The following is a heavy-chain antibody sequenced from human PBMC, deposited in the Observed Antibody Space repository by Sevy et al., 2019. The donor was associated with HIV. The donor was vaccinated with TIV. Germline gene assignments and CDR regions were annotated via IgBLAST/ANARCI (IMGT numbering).Heavy chain of an antibody. CDR3: TRVRDSPRMPGYSSGWSDY. V-gene: IGHV3-49*03. D-gene: IGHD6-19*01. Sequence: GSLRLSCTASGFTFGDYAMSWFRQAPGKGLEWVGFIRSKAYGGTTEYAASVKGRFTISRDDSKSIAYLQMNSLKTEDTAVYYCTRVRDSPRMPGYSSGWSDYWGQGTLVTVSS. CDR2: IRSKAYGGTT. CDR1: GFTFGDYA. J-gene: IGHJ4*02.